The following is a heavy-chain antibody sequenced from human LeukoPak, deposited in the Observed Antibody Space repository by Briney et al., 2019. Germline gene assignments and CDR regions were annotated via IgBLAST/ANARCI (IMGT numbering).Heavy chain of an antibody. V-gene: IGHV1-8*01. J-gene: IGHJ4*02. CDR1: GYIFTSYD. Sequence: ASVKVSCKASGYIFTSYDINWVRQATGQRLEWLGWMSPNSGNTGYAQKFQGRVTMTRSIALSTAYMELSSLKSDDTAVYYCTRGPPNWGYDFWGQGTLVTVSS. CDR2: MSPNSGNT. D-gene: IGHD3/OR15-3a*01. CDR3: TRGPPNWGYDF.